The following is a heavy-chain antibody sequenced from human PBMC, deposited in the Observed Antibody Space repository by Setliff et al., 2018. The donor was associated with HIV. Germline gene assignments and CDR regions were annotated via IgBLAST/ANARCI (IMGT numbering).Heavy chain of an antibody. CDR3: ARTPYGEQSHFHY. J-gene: IGHJ4*02. CDR2: INFSGDT. CDR1: GGSISSTTY. Sequence: KPSETLSLTCTVSGGSISSTTYWGWIRQSPGAGLEWIGNINFSGDTYNNPSLKGRVTISLDSSKNQFSLNLTSVTAADTAGYYCARTPYGEQSHFHYWGQGTLVTVSS. D-gene: IGHD4-17*01. V-gene: IGHV4-39*07.